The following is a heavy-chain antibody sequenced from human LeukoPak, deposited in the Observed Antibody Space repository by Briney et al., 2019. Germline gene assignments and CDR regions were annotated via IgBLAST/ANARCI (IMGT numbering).Heavy chain of an antibody. J-gene: IGHJ6*03. V-gene: IGHV3-23*01. Sequence: PGGSLRLSCAASGFTFSSYGMSWVRQAPGKGLEWVSAISGSGGSTYYADSVNRRFTISRDNSKNPLSLQMNTLRAEDTAVYYCAKTQSYYDILTGPLGYMDVWGKGTTVTISS. CDR3: AKTQSYYDILTGPLGYMDV. CDR2: ISGSGGST. CDR1: GFTFSSYG. D-gene: IGHD3-9*01.